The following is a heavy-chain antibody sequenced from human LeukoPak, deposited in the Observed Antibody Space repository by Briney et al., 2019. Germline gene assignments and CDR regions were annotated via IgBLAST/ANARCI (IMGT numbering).Heavy chain of an antibody. CDR3: VSIFGDYYYYYYMDV. J-gene: IGHJ6*03. D-gene: IGHD3-3*01. CDR1: GGSISSNSYY. V-gene: IGHV4-39*01. CDR2: IYYSGST. Sequence: SETLSLTCTVSGGSISSNSYYWGWIRQPPGEGLEWIGNIYYSGSTYYNPSLKSRVTISVDTSTDQFSLKVTSVTAADTAVYYCVSIFGDYYYYYYMDVWGKGTTVTVSS.